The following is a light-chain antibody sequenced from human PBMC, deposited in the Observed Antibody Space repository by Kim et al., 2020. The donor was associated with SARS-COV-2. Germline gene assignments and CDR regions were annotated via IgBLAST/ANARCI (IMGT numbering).Light chain of an antibody. CDR3: QQRSAYAWT. CDR1: QSVSIY. V-gene: IGKV3-11*01. Sequence: EIVLTQSPATLSLSPGERATLSCRASQSVSIYLAWYQQKPGQAPRLLIYDASNRATGIPARFSGSGSGTDFTLTINSLEPEDFAVYYCQQRSAYAWTFGQGTKVDIK. J-gene: IGKJ1*01. CDR2: DAS.